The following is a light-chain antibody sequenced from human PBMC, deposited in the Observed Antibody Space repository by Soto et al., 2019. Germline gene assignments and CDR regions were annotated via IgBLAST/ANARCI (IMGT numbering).Light chain of an antibody. CDR3: QQFKDYLWT. J-gene: IGKJ1*01. CDR2: DAS. Sequence: IQMTESPSTLSASVGARVTITCRASQDIDRNMAWYQQKPGRAPSLIIFDASTLERGVPSRFSGSGSGTEFTLIISSLQPDDFATYYCQQFKDYLWTFGRGTKV. V-gene: IGKV1-5*01. CDR1: QDIDRN.